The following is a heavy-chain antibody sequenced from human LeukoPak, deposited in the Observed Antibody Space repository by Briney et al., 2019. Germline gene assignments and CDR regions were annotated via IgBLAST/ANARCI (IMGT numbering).Heavy chain of an antibody. J-gene: IGHJ4*02. CDR2: INAGNGNT. D-gene: IGHD6-19*01. V-gene: IGHV1-3*03. CDR1: GGTFSSYA. Sequence: GASVKVSCKASGGTFSSYAISWVRQAPGQGLEWMGWINAGNGNTKYSQEFQGRVTITRDTSASTAYMELSSLRSEDMAVYYCAKGGSGWYSFDYWGQGTLVTVSS. CDR3: AKGGSGWYSFDY.